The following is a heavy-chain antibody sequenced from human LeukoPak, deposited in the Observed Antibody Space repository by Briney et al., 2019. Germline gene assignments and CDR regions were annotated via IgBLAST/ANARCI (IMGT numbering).Heavy chain of an antibody. V-gene: IGHV4-34*01. CDR2: INHSGST. CDR3: ARGTYDSSGYHADY. D-gene: IGHD3-22*01. Sequence: PSETLSLTCAVYGGSFSGYYWSWIRQPPGKGREWMGEINHSGSTNYNPSLKSRVTISVDTSKNQFSLKLSSVTAADTAVYYCARGTYDSSGYHADYWGQGTLVTVSS. CDR1: GGSFSGYY. J-gene: IGHJ4*02.